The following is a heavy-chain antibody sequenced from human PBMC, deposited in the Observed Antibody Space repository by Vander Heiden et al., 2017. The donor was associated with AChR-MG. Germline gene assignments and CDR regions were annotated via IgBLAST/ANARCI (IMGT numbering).Heavy chain of an antibody. CDR3: ARDLGYYDSSVYSSGVFDY. D-gene: IGHD3-22*01. V-gene: IGHV3-30-3*01. CDR2: ISYDGSNT. J-gene: IGHJ4*02. CDR1: GFTFSSSA. Sequence: QVQPVESGGCAVQPGCSLRLSSPAFGFTFSSSAMHWVRQAPGKGLGWVAVISYDGSNTSYADSVKGRFTISRDNSKNTLYLQMNSLRAEDTAVYYCARDLGYYDSSVYSSGVFDYWGQGTLVTVSS.